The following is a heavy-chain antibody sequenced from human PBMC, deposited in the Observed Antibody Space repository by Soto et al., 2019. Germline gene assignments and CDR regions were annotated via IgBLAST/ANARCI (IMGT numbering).Heavy chain of an antibody. Sequence: EVQLLESGGGLVKPGGSLRLSCAASGFTFSSHGMSWVRQAPGKGLEWVSSISGSGGSTYYADSVKGRFTISRDNSKNTLYLQMNSLRVEDTAVYYCAKAAYYYGSGSYFPFDYWGQGTLVTVSS. CDR3: AKAAYYYGSGSYFPFDY. D-gene: IGHD3-10*01. CDR2: ISGSGGST. CDR1: GFTFSSHG. V-gene: IGHV3-23*01. J-gene: IGHJ4*02.